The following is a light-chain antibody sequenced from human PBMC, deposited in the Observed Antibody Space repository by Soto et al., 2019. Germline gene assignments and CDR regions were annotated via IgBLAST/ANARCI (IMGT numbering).Light chain of an antibody. V-gene: IGLV2-14*01. CDR3: SSYTSSSTLYV. CDR2: DVS. J-gene: IGLJ1*01. Sequence: QSALTQPASVSGSPGQSSTISCTGTSSDVGGYNYVSWYQQHPGKAPKLMIYDVSNRPSGVSNRVSGSKSGNTASLTISGLQAEDEADYYCSSYTSSSTLYVFGTGTKVTVL. CDR1: SSDVGGYNY.